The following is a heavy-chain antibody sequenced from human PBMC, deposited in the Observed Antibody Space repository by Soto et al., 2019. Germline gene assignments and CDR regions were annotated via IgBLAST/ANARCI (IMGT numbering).Heavy chain of an antibody. V-gene: IGHV3-23*01. CDR1: GFTFSTYV. Sequence: GGSLRLSCAASGFTFSTYVMSWVRQAPGKGLEWVSAISGGGSSTYYAYSVKGRFTISRDNSKNTLYLQMNSLSAEDTAVYYCAKGSVAGRHYFDYWGQGTPVTVSS. CDR2: ISGGGSST. D-gene: IGHD6-19*01. CDR3: AKGSVAGRHYFDY. J-gene: IGHJ4*02.